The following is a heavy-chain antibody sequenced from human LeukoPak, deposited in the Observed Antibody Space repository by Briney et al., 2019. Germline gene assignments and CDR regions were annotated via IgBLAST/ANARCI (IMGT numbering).Heavy chain of an antibody. V-gene: IGHV3-30*04. Sequence: GGSLRLSWATSGFTFSSYAMHWVRQAPGKGLEWVALISYDGINQYYADSVKGRFIISRDNSKNTLYLQLNSLRLEDTAVYYCTLTTFGVVYYFDYWGQGTLVTVSS. D-gene: IGHD1/OR15-1a*01. J-gene: IGHJ4*02. CDR3: TLTTFGVVYYFDY. CDR1: GFTFSSYA. CDR2: ISYDGINQ.